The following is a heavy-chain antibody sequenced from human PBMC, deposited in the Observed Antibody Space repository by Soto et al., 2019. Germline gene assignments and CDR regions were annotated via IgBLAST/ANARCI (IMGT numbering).Heavy chain of an antibody. CDR3: AREVRDRAVSSAIVVMLDALNI. CDR2: VIPLVGVP. Sequence: QVQLVQSGAEVKKPGSSVKVSCKASGGSFSTYTINWVRQAPGQGLEWVGRVIPLVGVPDYAQRFKGRVSITAGTSTRTAYVELSSLRSDDTAIYYSAREVRDRAVSSAIVVMLDALNIWGPGTAVAVSS. D-gene: IGHD2-8*01. CDR1: GGSFSTYT. J-gene: IGHJ3*02. V-gene: IGHV1-69*02.